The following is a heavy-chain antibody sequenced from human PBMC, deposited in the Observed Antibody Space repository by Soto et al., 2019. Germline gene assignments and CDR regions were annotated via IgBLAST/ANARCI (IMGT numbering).Heavy chain of an antibody. D-gene: IGHD3-16*01. J-gene: IGHJ5*02. CDR1: GYTFTSYG. V-gene: IGHV1-18*01. Sequence: QVQLVQSGAEVKRPGASVKVSCKASGYTFTSYGISWVRRAPGRGLEWMGWNSAYSGNTNYSQKVQDRVTMTTDTSTSTAYMELRSLRSDDTAVYYCARDFGGGEGFLRNWFDPWGQGTLVTVSS. CDR2: NSAYSGNT. CDR3: ARDFGGGEGFLRNWFDP.